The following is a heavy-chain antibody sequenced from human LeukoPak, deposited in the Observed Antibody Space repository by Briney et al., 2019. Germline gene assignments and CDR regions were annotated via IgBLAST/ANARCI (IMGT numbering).Heavy chain of an antibody. Sequence: SETLSLTCTVSGGSVSSGSYYWSWIRQPPGKGLEWTGYIYYSGSTNYNPSLKSRVTISVDTSKNQFSLKLSSVTAADTAVYYCARVTYYDILTGYYIPAFDYWGQGTLVTVSS. CDR1: GGSVSSGSYY. V-gene: IGHV4-61*01. J-gene: IGHJ4*02. CDR3: ARVTYYDILTGYYIPAFDY. CDR2: IYYSGST. D-gene: IGHD3-9*01.